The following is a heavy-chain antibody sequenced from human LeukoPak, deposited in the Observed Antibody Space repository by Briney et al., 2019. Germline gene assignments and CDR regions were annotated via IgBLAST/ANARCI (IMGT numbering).Heavy chain of an antibody. J-gene: IGHJ5*02. CDR3: ASSVGWSWDNRFDP. Sequence: GGSLRLSCAASGFTFSSYAMHWVRQAPGKGLEYVSAISSNGGSTYYANSVKGRFTISRDNSKNTLYLQMGSLRAEDMAVYYCASSVGWSWDNRFDPWGQGTLVTVSS. D-gene: IGHD3-3*01. V-gene: IGHV3-64*01. CDR2: ISSNGGST. CDR1: GFTFSSYA.